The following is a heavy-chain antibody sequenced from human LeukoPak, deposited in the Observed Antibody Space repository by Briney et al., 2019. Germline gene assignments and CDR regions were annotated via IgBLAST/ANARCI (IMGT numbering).Heavy chain of an antibody. CDR2: ISNSGSTM. D-gene: IGHD3-22*01. CDR3: AKDHYYYDSSGYQRFDY. V-gene: IGHV3-11*01. Sequence: GGSLRLSCAASAFIFNNYYMSWIRQAPEKGLECVSYISNSGSTMFYADSVKGRFTISRDNSKNTLYLQMNSLRAEDTAVYYCAKDHYYYDSSGYQRFDYWGQGTLVTVSS. J-gene: IGHJ4*02. CDR1: AFIFNNYY.